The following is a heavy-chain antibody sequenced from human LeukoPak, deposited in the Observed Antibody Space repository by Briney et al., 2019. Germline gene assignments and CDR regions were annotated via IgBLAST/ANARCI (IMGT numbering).Heavy chain of an antibody. CDR2: TYYRSKWYN. J-gene: IGHJ4*02. CDR1: GDSVPSNSAA. D-gene: IGHD6-19*01. CDR3: AGDNRLYGSGWPFDY. V-gene: IGHV6-1*01. Sequence: SQTLSLTYAISGDSVPSNSAAWNWIRQSPSRGLEWLGRTYYRSKWYNDYAVSVKSRITINPDTSKNQFSLHPNSVTPEDTAVYYCAGDNRLYGSGWPFDYRGQGTLVTVSS.